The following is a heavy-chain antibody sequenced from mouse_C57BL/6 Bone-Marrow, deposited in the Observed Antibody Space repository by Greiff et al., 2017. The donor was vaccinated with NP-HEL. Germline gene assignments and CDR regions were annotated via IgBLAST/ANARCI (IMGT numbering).Heavy chain of an antibody. V-gene: IGHV5-4*03. D-gene: IGHD4-1*02. CDR3: ANWAPAY. Sequence: EVMLVESGGGLVKPGGSLKLSCAASGFTFSSYAMSWVRQTPEKRLEWVATISDGGSYTYYPDNVKGRFTISRDNAKNNLYLQMSHLKSEDTAMYYCANWAPAYWGQGTRVTVSA. CDR2: ISDGGSYT. J-gene: IGHJ3*01. CDR1: GFTFSSYA.